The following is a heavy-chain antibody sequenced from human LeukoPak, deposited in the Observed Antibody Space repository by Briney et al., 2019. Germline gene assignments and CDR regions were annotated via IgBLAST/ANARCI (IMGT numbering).Heavy chain of an antibody. CDR1: GYTFTGYY. V-gene: IGHV1-18*04. CDR3: ARVDYSNAFDI. J-gene: IGHJ3*02. CDR2: ISAYNGNT. Sequence: ASVKVSCKASGYTFTGYYMHWVRQAPGQGLEWMGWISAYNGNTNYAQKLQGRVTMTTDTSTSTAYMELRSLRSDDTAVYYCARVDYSNAFDIWGQGTMVTVSS. D-gene: IGHD2-15*01.